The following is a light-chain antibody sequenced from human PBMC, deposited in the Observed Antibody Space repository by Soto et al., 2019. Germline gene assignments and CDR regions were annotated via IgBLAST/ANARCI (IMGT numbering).Light chain of an antibody. J-gene: IGLJ2*01. Sequence: QSALTQPASVSGSPGQSITISCTGTSSDIGVNNYVSRYQQHPGKAPKRMIYDVTNRSSGVSNRFSGSKSGNTASLTISGLQAEDEADYYGSSYTASSTLFGGGTKLAVL. CDR3: SSYTASSTL. CDR1: SSDIGVNNY. CDR2: DVT. V-gene: IGLV2-14*03.